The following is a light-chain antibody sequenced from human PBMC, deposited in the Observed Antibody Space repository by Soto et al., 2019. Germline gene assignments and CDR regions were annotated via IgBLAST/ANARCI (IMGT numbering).Light chain of an antibody. J-gene: IGLJ2*01. V-gene: IGLV4-69*01. CDR1: SGHSSYA. CDR3: QTWGTGIHVV. Sequence: QSVLTQSPSASASRGASVKLTCTLSSGHSSYAIAWHQQQPEKGPRYLMKLDSDGSHTKGDAIPDRFSGSSSGAERYLTISGLQSEDEADYYCQTWGTGIHVVFGGGTKLTVL. CDR2: LDSDGSH.